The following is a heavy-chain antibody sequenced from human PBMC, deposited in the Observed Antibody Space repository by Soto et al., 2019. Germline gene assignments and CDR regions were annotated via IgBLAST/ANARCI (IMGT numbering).Heavy chain of an antibody. CDR1: GGSISSSSYY. D-gene: IGHD3-22*01. CDR3: ARHYTRTYYYDSSGYYYD. Sequence: PSETLSLTCTVSGGSISSSSYYWGWIRQPPGKGLEWIGSIYYSGSTYYNPSLKSRVTISVDTSKNQFSLKLSSVTAADTAVYYCARHYTRTYYYDSSGYYYDWGQGTLVTVSS. J-gene: IGHJ4*02. CDR2: IYYSGST. V-gene: IGHV4-39*01.